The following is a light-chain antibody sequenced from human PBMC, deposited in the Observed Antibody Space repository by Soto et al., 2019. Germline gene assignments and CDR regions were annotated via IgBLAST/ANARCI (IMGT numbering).Light chain of an antibody. CDR3: QSYDSSLSGV. V-gene: IGLV1-40*01. CDR2: GNR. CDR1: SSNLGAAFA. J-gene: IGLJ3*02. Sequence: QSVLTQPPSLSGAPGQRITISCTGTSSNLGAAFAVQWYQQLPGAAPKLLIYGNRNRPSGVPDRFSGSKSGTSASLAITGLQAEDEADYYCQSYDSSLSGVFGGGTQLTVL.